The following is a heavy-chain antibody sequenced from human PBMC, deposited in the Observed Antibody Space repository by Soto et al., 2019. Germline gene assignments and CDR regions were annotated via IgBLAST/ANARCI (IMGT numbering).Heavy chain of an antibody. CDR1: GYTLTELS. V-gene: IGHV1-24*01. CDR2: FDPEDGET. D-gene: IGHD2-15*01. Sequence: VSVKVSCKVSGYTLTELSMHWVRQAPGKGLEWMGGFDPEDGETIYAQKFQGRVTMTEDTSTDTAYMELSSLRSEDTAVYYCATGMLGYCSGGSCYAPREYFDYWGQGTLVTVSS. J-gene: IGHJ4*02. CDR3: ATGMLGYCSGGSCYAPREYFDY.